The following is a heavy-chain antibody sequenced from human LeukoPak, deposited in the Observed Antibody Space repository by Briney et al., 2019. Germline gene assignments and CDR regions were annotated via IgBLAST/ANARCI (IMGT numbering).Heavy chain of an antibody. V-gene: IGHV3-53*01. Sequence: GGSLRLSCAASGFTVSSNYMTWVRQAPGKGLEWVSIIYSDGNTNYADSVKGRFTISRDNSRNTVYLQMNSLRAEDTGVYYCAGGRVRDYWGQGTLVTVSS. CDR3: AGGRVRDY. CDR1: GFTVSSNY. D-gene: IGHD4/OR15-4a*01. J-gene: IGHJ4*02. CDR2: IYSDGNT.